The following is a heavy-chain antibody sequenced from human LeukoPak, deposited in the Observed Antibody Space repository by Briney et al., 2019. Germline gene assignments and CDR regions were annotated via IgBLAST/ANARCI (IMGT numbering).Heavy chain of an antibody. CDR1: GGSISSSSYY. V-gene: IGHV4-39*01. CDR2: VYYSGST. Sequence: SETLSLTCTVSGGSISSSSYYWGWIRQPPGKGLEWIGSVYYSGSTNYNPSLKSRVTISVDTSKNQFSLKLSSVTAADTAVYYCARGQVAEWLLTGLSYFDLWGRGTLVTVSS. D-gene: IGHD3-3*01. CDR3: ARGQVAEWLLTGLSYFDL. J-gene: IGHJ2*01.